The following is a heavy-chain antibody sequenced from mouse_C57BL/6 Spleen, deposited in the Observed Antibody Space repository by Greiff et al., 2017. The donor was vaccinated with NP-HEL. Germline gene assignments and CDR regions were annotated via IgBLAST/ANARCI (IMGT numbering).Heavy chain of an antibody. J-gene: IGHJ2*01. D-gene: IGHD1-1*01. CDR1: GFTFSDYG. Sequence: VQLKESGGGLVKPGGSLKLSCAASGFTFSDYGMHWVRQAPEKGLEWVAYISSGSRTINYADTVKGRFTISRDNANNTLFLQMTSLRSEDTAMYYCARNYGSSYGHYFDYWGQGTTLTVSS. CDR3: ARNYGSSYGHYFDY. V-gene: IGHV5-17*01. CDR2: ISSGSRTI.